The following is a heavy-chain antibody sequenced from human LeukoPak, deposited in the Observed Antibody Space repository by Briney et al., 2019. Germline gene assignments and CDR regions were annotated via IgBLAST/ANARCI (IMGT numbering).Heavy chain of an antibody. CDR3: AGSRGLWFGESPDYFEY. CDR1: GDSISSVNYY. D-gene: IGHD3-10*01. V-gene: IGHV4-61*02. Sequence: SETLSLTCTVSGDSISSVNYYWSWIRQPAGKGLEWIGRIYASGNTNYNPSLKSRITISVDTSKNQFSLKLRSVTAADTAVYYCAGSRGLWFGESPDYFEYWGQGTLVTVSS. J-gene: IGHJ4*02. CDR2: IYASGNT.